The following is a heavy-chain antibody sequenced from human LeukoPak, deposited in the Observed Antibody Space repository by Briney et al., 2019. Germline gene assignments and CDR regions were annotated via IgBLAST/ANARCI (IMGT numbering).Heavy chain of an antibody. CDR1: GGSVSSGSYY. Sequence: SETLSLTCTVSGGSVSSGSYYWSWIRQPAGKGLEWIGRIYTSGSTNYNPSLKSQVTISVDTSKNQFSLKLSSVTAADTAVYYCARVYGDYVDYWGQGTLVTVSS. V-gene: IGHV4-61*02. CDR2: IYTSGST. J-gene: IGHJ4*02. D-gene: IGHD4-17*01. CDR3: ARVYGDYVDY.